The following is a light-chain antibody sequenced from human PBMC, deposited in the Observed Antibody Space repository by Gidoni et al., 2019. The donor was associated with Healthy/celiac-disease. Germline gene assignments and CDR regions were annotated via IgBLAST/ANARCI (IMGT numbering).Light chain of an antibody. CDR3: SSYTSSSPPYVV. J-gene: IGLJ2*01. V-gene: IGLV2-14*01. Sequence: QSALTQPASVSGSPGQSITISCTGTSSDVGGYNYVSWYQQHPGKAPKRMIYEVSNRPSGVSTRFSGSKSGNPASLTLSGLQAEDEADYYCSSYTSSSPPYVVFGGGTKLTVL. CDR2: EVS. CDR1: SSDVGGYNY.